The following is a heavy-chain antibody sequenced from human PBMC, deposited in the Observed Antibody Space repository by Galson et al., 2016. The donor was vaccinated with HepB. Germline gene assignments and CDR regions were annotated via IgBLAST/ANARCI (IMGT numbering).Heavy chain of an antibody. Sequence: ETLSLTCTVSGGSISSYYWSWIRQPPGRGLEWLGYIYYSGSTNFNPSLKSRLTISVDTSKKQFSLKLSSVTAADTAVYYCARVGDTIFDFDWLQGGWFDPWGQGTLVTVSS. CDR3: ARVGDTIFDFDWLQGGWFDP. J-gene: IGHJ5*02. D-gene: IGHD3-9*01. V-gene: IGHV4-59*01. CDR1: GGSISSYY. CDR2: IYYSGST.